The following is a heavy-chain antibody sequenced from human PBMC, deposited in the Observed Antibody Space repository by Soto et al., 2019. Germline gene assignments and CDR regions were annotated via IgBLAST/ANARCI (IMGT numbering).Heavy chain of an antibody. Sequence: QVQLVQSGAEVKKPGSSVKVSCKASGGTFSSYAISWVRQASGQGLEWMGGIIPIFGTTNYAQKFQGRVTITADASTSTAYMELSSLRSEDTAMYYCARVVTVVKSFHYWYFDLWGRGTLVTVSS. CDR1: GGTFSSYA. CDR2: IIPIFGTT. D-gene: IGHD2-15*01. CDR3: ARVVTVVKSFHYWYFDL. V-gene: IGHV1-69*12. J-gene: IGHJ2*01.